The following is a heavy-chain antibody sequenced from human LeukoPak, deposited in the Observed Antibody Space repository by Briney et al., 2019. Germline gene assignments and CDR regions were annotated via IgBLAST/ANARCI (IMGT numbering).Heavy chain of an antibody. D-gene: IGHD5-24*01. CDR3: ARIRDGYNDAYDI. J-gene: IGHJ3*02. Sequence: ASVKVSCKASGYTFTGYYMHWVRQAPGQGLGWMGLINPTAGNTYYAQRFQGRVTMTRNTSTSTVYMELSSLRSEDTAVYYCARIRDGYNDAYDIWGQGTMVTVPS. CDR2: INPTAGNT. CDR1: GYTFTGYY. V-gene: IGHV1-46*01.